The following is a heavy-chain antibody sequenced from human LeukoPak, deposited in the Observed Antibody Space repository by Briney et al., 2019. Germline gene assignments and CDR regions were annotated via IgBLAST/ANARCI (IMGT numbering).Heavy chain of an antibody. CDR3: ASGYGGT. J-gene: IGHJ5*02. V-gene: IGHV3-21*01. CDR1: GFTFSSYT. CDR2: ISSSNGYI. D-gene: IGHD4-23*01. Sequence: GGSLRLSCAASGFTFSSYTMNWVRQAPGKGLEWVSSISSSNGYIYYAHSVKGRFTISRDNAKNSLYLQMNSLRAEDTAVYYCASGYGGTWGQGPLVTVSS.